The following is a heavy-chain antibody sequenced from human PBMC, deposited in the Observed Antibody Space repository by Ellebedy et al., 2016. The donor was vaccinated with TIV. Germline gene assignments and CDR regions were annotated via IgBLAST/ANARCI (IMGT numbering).Heavy chain of an antibody. CDR2: INHRGST. Sequence: MPSETLSLTCAVYGGSFRGYYWRWIRQPPGKGLEWIGEINHRGSTNYTPSLKSRVNASVDTSKNQFSLKLSSVTVADTAVYYCARGDIAEEGWSWYCDLWGRGTLVTVSS. V-gene: IGHV4-34*01. J-gene: IGHJ2*01. D-gene: IGHD2-15*01. CDR3: ARGDIAEEGWSWYCDL. CDR1: GGSFRGYY.